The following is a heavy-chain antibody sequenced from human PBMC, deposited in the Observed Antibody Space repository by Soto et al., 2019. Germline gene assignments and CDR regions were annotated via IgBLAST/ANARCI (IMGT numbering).Heavy chain of an antibody. Sequence: QLQLLESGPGLVKASETLSLTCSVSGGSISTSRSYWAWIRQPPGKGLEWLANIFYSGSTFYNPSLASRVSVSVDTSKNEFSLKLRSVTAAATAVYYCSRQPTTGDTDLWFDPWGQGTLVTVSS. CDR1: GGSISTSRSY. CDR2: IFYSGST. J-gene: IGHJ5*02. V-gene: IGHV4-39*01. CDR3: SRQPTTGDTDLWFDP. D-gene: IGHD2-21*01.